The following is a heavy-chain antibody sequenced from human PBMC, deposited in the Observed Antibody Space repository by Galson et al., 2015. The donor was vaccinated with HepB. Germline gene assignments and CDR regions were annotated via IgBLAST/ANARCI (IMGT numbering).Heavy chain of an antibody. CDR2: IIPILGIA. CDR3: ARATGYCSSTSCSDSSYYYYYMDV. V-gene: IGHV1-69*04. J-gene: IGHJ6*03. D-gene: IGHD2-2*01. Sequence: ISWVRQAPGQGLEWMGRIIPILGIANYAQKFQGRVTITADKSTSTAYMELRSLRSDDTAVYYCARATGYCSSTSCSDSSYYYYYMDVWGKGTTVTVSS.